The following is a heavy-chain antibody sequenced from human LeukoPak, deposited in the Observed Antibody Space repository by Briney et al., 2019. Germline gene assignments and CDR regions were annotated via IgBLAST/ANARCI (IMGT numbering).Heavy chain of an antibody. D-gene: IGHD4-17*01. CDR1: GFSFTDAW. CDR2: ISYDGSNK. Sequence: GGSLRLSCAASGFSFTDAWMSWVRQAPGKGLEWVAFISYDGSNKYYADSVKGRFTISRDNSKNTLYLQMNSLRAEDTAVYYCAKLTFPYGDYEYGMDVWGQGTTVTVSS. V-gene: IGHV3-30*18. CDR3: AKLTFPYGDYEYGMDV. J-gene: IGHJ6*02.